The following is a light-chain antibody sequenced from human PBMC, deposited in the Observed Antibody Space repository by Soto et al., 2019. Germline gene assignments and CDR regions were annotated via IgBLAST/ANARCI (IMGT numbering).Light chain of an antibody. J-gene: IGKJ4*01. CDR1: QSVSSSY. V-gene: IGKV3-20*01. CDR3: QQYGSSPLT. Sequence: EIVLTQSPGTLSLSPGERATLSCRASQSVSSSYLAWYQQKPGQAPSLLIYGASSRATGIPGRFSGSGSGTHITPTISRLEPEDLAVYYCQQYGSSPLTFGGGTKGESK. CDR2: GAS.